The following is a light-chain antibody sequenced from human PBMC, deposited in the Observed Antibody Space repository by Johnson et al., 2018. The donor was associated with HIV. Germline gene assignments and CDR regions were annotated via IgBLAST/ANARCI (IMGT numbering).Light chain of an antibody. CDR1: SSNIGNNY. CDR2: DNN. Sequence: QSVLTQPPSVSAAPGQKVTISCSGSSSNIGNNYVSWYQQLPGTAPKFLIYDNNKRPSGIPDRFSGSKSGTSATLGITGLQTGDEADYYCETWDSSLSSVFGTGTKVTVL. V-gene: IGLV1-51*01. CDR3: ETWDSSLSSV. J-gene: IGLJ1*01.